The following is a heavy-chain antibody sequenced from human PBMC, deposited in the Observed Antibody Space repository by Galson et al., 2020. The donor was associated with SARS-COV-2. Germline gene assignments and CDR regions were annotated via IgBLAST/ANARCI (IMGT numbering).Heavy chain of an antibody. Sequence: GGSLRLSCAASGFTYSSYTMNWVRQVPGKGLEWVSSITTSSTYISYADSVKGRFTISRDNAKNSLYLLMNSLRAGDTAVYFCARTGTPHYYYSYYMDVWGKGTMVTVSS. CDR3: ARTGTPHYYYSYYMDV. J-gene: IGHJ6*03. D-gene: IGHD6-13*01. V-gene: IGHV3-21*01. CDR2: ITTSSTYI. CDR1: GFTYSSYT.